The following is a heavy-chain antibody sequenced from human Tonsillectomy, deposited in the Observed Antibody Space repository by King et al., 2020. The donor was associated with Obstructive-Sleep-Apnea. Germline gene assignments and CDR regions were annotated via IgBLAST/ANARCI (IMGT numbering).Heavy chain of an antibody. V-gene: IGHV3-48*04. D-gene: IGHD1-1*01. CDR3: ARGGWYDWRDRNWFDP. Sequence: VQLVESGGGLVQPGGSRRLSCAASGFTFTSYNMNWVRQAPGKGLEWVAFISSSRHTMYYADFVKGRFTLYRDNAKNSLYLQRSNLRAEDTGVYYCARGGWYDWRDRNWFDPWGQGTLVTVSS. J-gene: IGHJ5*02. CDR2: ISSSRHTM. CDR1: GFTFTSYN.